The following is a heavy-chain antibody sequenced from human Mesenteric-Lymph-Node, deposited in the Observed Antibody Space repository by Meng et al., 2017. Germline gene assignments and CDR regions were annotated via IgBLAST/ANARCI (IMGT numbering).Heavy chain of an antibody. J-gene: IGHJ4*02. D-gene: IGHD3-22*01. CDR3: ARIYDSSAYYYYFDY. Sequence: GESLKISCAASGFTFSTYYMSWVRQAPGKGLEWVANIKQDGSEKYYGDSVKGRFTISRDNAKNSLYLQMNSLRVEDTALYYCARIYDSSAYYYYFDYWGQGTLVTVSS. V-gene: IGHV3-7*01. CDR2: IKQDGSEK. CDR1: GFTFSTYY.